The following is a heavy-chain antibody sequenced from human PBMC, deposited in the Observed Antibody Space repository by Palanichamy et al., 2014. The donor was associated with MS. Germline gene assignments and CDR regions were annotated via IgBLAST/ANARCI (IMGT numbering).Heavy chain of an antibody. V-gene: IGHV3-43*02. CDR1: GFTFDDYA. CDR3: TKDRDTTGYSL. D-gene: IGHD3-22*01. CDR2: ITANGDRT. Sequence: QLVESGGRVVQPGGSLRLSCAASGFTFDDYAMHWVRQAPGKGLEWVCFITANGDRTYYADSVRGRFAISRDSSRKSLYLQMNGLTTEDTALYYCTKDRDTTGYSLWGQGTLVTVSS. J-gene: IGHJ4*02.